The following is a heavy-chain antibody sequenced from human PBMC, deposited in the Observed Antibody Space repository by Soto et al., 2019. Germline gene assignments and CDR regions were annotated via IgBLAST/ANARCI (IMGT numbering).Heavy chain of an antibody. CDR2: IYYSGST. D-gene: IGHD1-7*01. CDR1: GGSISSSSYY. Sequence: SETLSLTCTVSGGSISSSSYYWGWIRQAPGKGLEWIGSIYYSGSTYYNPSLKSRVTISVDTSKNQFSLKLSSVTAADTAVYYCASMGQGTGTTIPLKYYYYYGMDVWGQGSTVTVS. J-gene: IGHJ6*02. V-gene: IGHV4-39*01. CDR3: ASMGQGTGTTIPLKYYYYYGMDV.